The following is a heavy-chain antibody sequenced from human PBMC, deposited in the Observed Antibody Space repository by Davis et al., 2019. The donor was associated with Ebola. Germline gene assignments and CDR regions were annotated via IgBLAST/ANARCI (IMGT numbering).Heavy chain of an antibody. CDR1: GFTFSGSA. CDR3: TRTQGVIDY. Sequence: GESLKISCAASGFTFSGSAMHWVRQASGKGLEWVGRIRSKATSSATAYAASVKGRFTISRDDPKNTAYLQMNSLKTEDTAVYYCTRTQGVIDYWGQGTLVTVSS. CDR2: IRSKATSSAT. V-gene: IGHV3-73*01. J-gene: IGHJ4*02. D-gene: IGHD3-10*01.